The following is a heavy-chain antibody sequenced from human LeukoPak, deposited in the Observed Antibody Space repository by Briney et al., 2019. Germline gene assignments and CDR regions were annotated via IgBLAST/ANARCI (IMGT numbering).Heavy chain of an antibody. CDR2: INWNSGRI. D-gene: IGHD3-22*01. CDR1: GFKFDDYA. J-gene: IGHJ4*02. CDR3: AKDIVNYYDSTGYYYEGNYFDY. V-gene: IGHV3-9*01. Sequence: GGSLRLSCAASGFKFDDYAMHWVRQAPGKGLELVSSINWNSGRIGYADSVKGRFTISRDNAKKSLYLQMNSLRAEDTALYYCAKDIVNYYDSTGYYYEGNYFDYWGQGTLVTVSS.